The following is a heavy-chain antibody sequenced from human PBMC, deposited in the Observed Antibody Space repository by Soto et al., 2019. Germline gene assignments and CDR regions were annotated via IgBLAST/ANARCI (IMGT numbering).Heavy chain of an antibody. Sequence: SETLSLTCTVSGGSISSYYWSWIRQPPGKGLEWIGYIYYSGSTNYNPSLKSRVTISVDTSKNQFSLKLSSVTAADTAVYYCARDSDRWFDPWGQGTLVT. CDR3: ARDSDRWFDP. CDR2: IYYSGST. V-gene: IGHV4-59*01. J-gene: IGHJ5*02. CDR1: GGSISSYY.